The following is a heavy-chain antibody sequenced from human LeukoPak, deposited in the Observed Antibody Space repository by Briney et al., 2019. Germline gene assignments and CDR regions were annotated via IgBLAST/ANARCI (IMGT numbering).Heavy chain of an antibody. J-gene: IGHJ4*02. D-gene: IGHD4-17*01. CDR1: GYTFTGYY. CDR2: INPNSGGT. V-gene: IGHV1-2*02. CDR3: ATRWGPYGDYVENFDY. Sequence: ASVKVSCKASGYTFTGYYMHWVRQAPGQGLEWMGWINPNSGGTNYAQKFQGRVTMTRDTSISTAYMELSRLRSDDTAVYYCATRWGPYGDYVENFDYWGQGTLVTVSS.